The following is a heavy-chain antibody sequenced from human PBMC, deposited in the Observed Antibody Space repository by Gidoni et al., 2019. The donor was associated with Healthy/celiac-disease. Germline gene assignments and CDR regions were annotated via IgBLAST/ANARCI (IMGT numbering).Heavy chain of an antibody. J-gene: IGHJ6*02. D-gene: IGHD2-2*01. V-gene: IGHV3-7*01. Sequence: EVQLVESGGGLVQPGGSLRLSCAASGFPFISYWMSWVRQAPGKGLEWVANIKQDGSEKYYVDSVKGRFTISRDNAKNSLYLQMNSLRAEDTAVYYCARAAVPYYYYYGMDVWGQGTTVTVSS. CDR3: ARAAVPYYYYYGMDV. CDR1: GFPFISYW. CDR2: IKQDGSEK.